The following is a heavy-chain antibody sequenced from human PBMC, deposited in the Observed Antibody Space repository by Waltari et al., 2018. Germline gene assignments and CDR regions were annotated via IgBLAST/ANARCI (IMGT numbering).Heavy chain of an antibody. CDR3: ARDRGIGLFLDS. J-gene: IGHJ1*01. CDR2: IHRSGRT. D-gene: IGHD1-26*01. Sequence: QVQLQQSGPGLVEPSGTLSLTCIVSGDSMNSNSWWSWVRQSPEKGLEWIGQIHRSGRTNYNPSFESRVTISADTSNNHFSLRLTSTTAADTAMYYCARDRGIGLFLDSWGQGTLVTVSP. V-gene: IGHV4-4*02. CDR1: GDSMNSNSW.